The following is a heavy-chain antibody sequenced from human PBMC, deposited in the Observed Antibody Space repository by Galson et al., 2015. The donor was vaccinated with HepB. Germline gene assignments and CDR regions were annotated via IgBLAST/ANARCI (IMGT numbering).Heavy chain of an antibody. CDR2: IGSSSSTK. D-gene: IGHD4-11*01. V-gene: IGHV3-48*02. CDR1: GFTFSGSS. Sequence: SLRVSCAASGFTFSGSSTNWVRQAPGKGLEWVSYIGSSSSTKYYADSVKGRFTVSRDNAKNSLYLQMNSLRDEDTAVYYCARVPRDDYGNRDWYFDLWGRGTLVTVSS. CDR3: ARVPRDDYGNRDWYFDL. J-gene: IGHJ2*01.